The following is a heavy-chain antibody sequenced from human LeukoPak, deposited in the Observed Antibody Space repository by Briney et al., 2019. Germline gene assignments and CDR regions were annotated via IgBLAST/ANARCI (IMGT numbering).Heavy chain of an antibody. D-gene: IGHD3-3*01. CDR3: ARADFVDAGPYLIGP. J-gene: IGHJ5*02. CDR2: INPKSGRT. Sequence: EASVRVSCKTSGYSFTDYYIHRVRQAPGQGLEWMGWINPKSGRTSSARKFQDRVTMTRDPSISTVYMDMAWLTSDDTAIYFCARADFVDAGPYLIGPWGQGTLVTVSS. CDR1: GYSFTDYY. V-gene: IGHV1-2*02.